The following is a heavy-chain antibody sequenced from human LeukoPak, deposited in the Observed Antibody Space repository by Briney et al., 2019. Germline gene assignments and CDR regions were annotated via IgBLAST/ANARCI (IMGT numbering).Heavy chain of an antibody. J-gene: IGHJ4*02. D-gene: IGHD5-18*01. CDR2: IIPIFGTA. Sequence: AASVKVSCKASGGTFSSYAISWVRQAPGQGLEWMGGIIPIFGTANYAQKFQGRVTITADESTSTAYMELSSLRSEDTAVYYCARTGVADSYGPPYYFDYWGQGTLVTVSS. CDR1: GGTFSSYA. CDR3: ARTGVADSYGPPYYFDY. V-gene: IGHV1-69*13.